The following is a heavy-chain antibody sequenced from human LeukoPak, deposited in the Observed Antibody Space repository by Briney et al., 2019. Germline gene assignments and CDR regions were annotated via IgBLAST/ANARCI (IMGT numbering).Heavy chain of an antibody. CDR3: AREAGIVGATFDY. CDR2: ISHDGSNK. V-gene: IGHV3-30-3*01. CDR1: GFTFSSYA. Sequence: GGSLRLSCAASGFTFSSYAMHWVRQAPGKGLEWVAVISHDGSNKYYADSVKGRFTISRDNSKNTLYLQMNSLRAEDTAVYYCAREAGIVGATFDYWGQGTLVTVSS. J-gene: IGHJ4*02. D-gene: IGHD1-26*01.